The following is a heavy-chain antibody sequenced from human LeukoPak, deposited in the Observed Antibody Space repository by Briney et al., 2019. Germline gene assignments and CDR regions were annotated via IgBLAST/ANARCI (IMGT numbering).Heavy chain of an antibody. Sequence: GESLKISCKGSGYSFTSYWIGWVRQMPGKGLGWMGIIYPGDSDTRYSPSFQGQVTISADKSISTAYLQWSSLKASDTAMYYCARRSYCGGDCYSWGFDYWGQGTLVTVSS. CDR1: GYSFTSYW. CDR2: IYPGDSDT. V-gene: IGHV5-51*01. CDR3: ARRSYCGGDCYSWGFDY. J-gene: IGHJ4*02. D-gene: IGHD2-21*02.